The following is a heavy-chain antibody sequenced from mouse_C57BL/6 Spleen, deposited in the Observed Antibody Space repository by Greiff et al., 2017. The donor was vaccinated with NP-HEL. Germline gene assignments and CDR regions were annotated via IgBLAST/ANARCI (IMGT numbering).Heavy chain of an antibody. D-gene: IGHD4-1*01. CDR3: ASGTDWYFDV. CDR2: IDPSDSYT. CDR1: GYTFTSYW. Sequence: QVQLKQPGAELVRPGTSVKLSCKASGYTFTSYWMHWVKQRPGQGLEWIGVIDPSDSYTNYNQKFKGKATLTVDTSSSTAYMQLSSLTSEDSAVYYCASGTDWYFDVWGTGTTVTVSS. V-gene: IGHV1-59*01. J-gene: IGHJ1*03.